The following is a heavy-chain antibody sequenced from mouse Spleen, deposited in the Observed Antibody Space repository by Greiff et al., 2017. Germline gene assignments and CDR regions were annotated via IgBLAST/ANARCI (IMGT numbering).Heavy chain of an antibody. Sequence: EVQLVESGPELVKPGASVKISCKASGYSFTGYYMNWVKQSPEKSLEWIGEINPSTGGTTYNQKFKAKATLTVDKSSSTAYMQLKSLTSEDSAVYYCARRRIYGNSAWFAYWGQGTLVTVSA. V-gene: IGHV1-42*01. D-gene: IGHD2-1*01. CDR2: INPSTGGT. CDR1: GYSFTGYY. CDR3: ARRRIYGNSAWFAY. J-gene: IGHJ3*01.